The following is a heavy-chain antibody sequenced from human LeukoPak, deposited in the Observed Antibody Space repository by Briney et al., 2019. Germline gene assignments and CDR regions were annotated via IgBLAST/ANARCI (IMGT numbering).Heavy chain of an antibody. J-gene: IGHJ5*01. V-gene: IGHV5-51*01. CDR3: ARQTGYSSSWYDS. Sequence: GESLKISCKASGYSFTIYWIGWVRQMPGKGLEWMGIIYPGDSDTRYSPSFQGQVTISADKSISTAFLQWSSLKASDTATSYCARQTGYSSSWYDSWGQGTLVTVSS. CDR2: IYPGDSDT. CDR1: GYSFTIYW. D-gene: IGHD6-13*01.